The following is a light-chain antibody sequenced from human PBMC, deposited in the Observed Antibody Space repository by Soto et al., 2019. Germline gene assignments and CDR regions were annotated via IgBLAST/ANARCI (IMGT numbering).Light chain of an antibody. V-gene: IGKV4-1*01. J-gene: IGKJ3*01. CDR2: WAS. Sequence: DIVLTQSPDSLPVSLGERATINCKSSQSVLYSSNNKNYLAWYQKKPGQPPKLLIYWASAREYGVPDRFTGSGSGTDFTLTISSLQAEDVAVYYCQQYYATPFTFGPGTTVDIK. CDR1: QSVLYSSNNKNY. CDR3: QQYYATPFT.